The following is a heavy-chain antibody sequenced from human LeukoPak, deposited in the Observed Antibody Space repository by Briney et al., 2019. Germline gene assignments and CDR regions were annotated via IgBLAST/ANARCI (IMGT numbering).Heavy chain of an antibody. D-gene: IGHD3-9*01. V-gene: IGHV4-59*01. Sequence: SETLSLTCTVSGGSISSYYWSWIRQPPGKGLEWIGYIYYSGSTNYNPSLKSRVTISVDTSKNQFSLKLSSVTAADTAVYYCARYFLADILTGYPPVRNYYYYMDVWGKGTTVTISS. J-gene: IGHJ6*03. CDR3: ARYFLADILTGYPPVRNYYYYMDV. CDR1: GGSISSYY. CDR2: IYYSGST.